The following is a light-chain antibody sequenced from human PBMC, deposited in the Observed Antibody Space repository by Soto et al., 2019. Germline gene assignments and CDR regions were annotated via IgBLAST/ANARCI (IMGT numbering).Light chain of an antibody. J-gene: IGLJ1*01. Sequence: QSVLTQPPSISGAPGQRVTISCTGASSNVGPGDAVHWYQHIPGTAPKLFIYADNSRPSGVPDRFSASKSGTSASLAITGLQAEDEADYYCQSFDNGLLAYVFGTGTKLTVL. CDR3: QSFDNGLLAYV. V-gene: IGLV1-40*01. CDR1: SSNVGPGDA. CDR2: ADN.